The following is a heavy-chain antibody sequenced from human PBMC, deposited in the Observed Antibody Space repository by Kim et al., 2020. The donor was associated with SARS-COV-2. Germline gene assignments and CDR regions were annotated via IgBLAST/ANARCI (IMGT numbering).Heavy chain of an antibody. CDR3: ATFGGPYGDYACY. CDR2: INPSGGST. Sequence: ASVKVSCKASGYTFTSYYMHWVRQAPGQGLEWMGIINPSGGSTSYAQKLQGRVTMTRDTSTSTVYMELSSLRSEDTAVYYCATFGGPYGDYACYWGQGTLVTVSS. CDR1: GYTFTSYY. J-gene: IGHJ4*02. V-gene: IGHV1-46*01. D-gene: IGHD4-17*01.